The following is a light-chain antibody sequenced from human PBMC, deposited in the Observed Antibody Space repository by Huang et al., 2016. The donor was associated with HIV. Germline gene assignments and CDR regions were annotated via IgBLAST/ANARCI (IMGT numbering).Light chain of an antibody. CDR3: QQYYHNPLT. V-gene: IGKV4-1*01. CDR1: QSLFFSSNKRSY. J-gene: IGKJ4*01. Sequence: DIVMTQSPDSLTVSLGERATINCRSSQSLFFSSNKRSYFAWYQKKPGQPPKVVISWASARESGVPDRFSGSGSETHFTLTINSLQAEDVAVYYCQQYYHNPLTFGGGTKVEI. CDR2: WAS.